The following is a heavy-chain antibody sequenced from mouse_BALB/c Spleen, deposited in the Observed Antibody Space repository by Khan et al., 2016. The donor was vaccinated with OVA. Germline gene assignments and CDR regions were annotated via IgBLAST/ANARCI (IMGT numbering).Heavy chain of an antibody. J-gene: IGHJ4*01. D-gene: IGHD2-10*01. CDR3: ARPPYFAYIMVY. V-gene: IGHV9-3-1*01. Sequence: QIQLVQSGPELKKPGETVKISCKASGNTFTNYGMNWVKQSPGKGLKWMGWINTYTGEPTYADDFKGRFAFSLDTSASTAYLQINNLKNEDTATYFCARPPYFAYIMVYWGQGTSVTGSS. CDR1: GNTFTNYG. CDR2: INTYTGEP.